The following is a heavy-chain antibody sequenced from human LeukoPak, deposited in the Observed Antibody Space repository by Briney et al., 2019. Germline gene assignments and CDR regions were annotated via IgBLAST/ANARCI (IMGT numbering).Heavy chain of an antibody. CDR3: ARDLRGADYMDV. CDR2: INPNSGGT. Sequence: ASVKVSCKASGYTFTGYYMHWVRQAPGQGLEWMGWINPNSGGTNYAQKFQGRVTMTRGTSISTAYMELSRLRSDDTAVYYCARDLRGADYMDVWGKGTTVTVSS. V-gene: IGHV1-2*02. CDR1: GYTFTGYY. J-gene: IGHJ6*03. D-gene: IGHD3-10*01.